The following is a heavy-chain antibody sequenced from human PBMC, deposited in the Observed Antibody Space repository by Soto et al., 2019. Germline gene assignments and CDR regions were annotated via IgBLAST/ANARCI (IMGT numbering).Heavy chain of an antibody. V-gene: IGHV1-69*13. CDR1: GGTFSSYA. J-gene: IGHJ6*02. Sequence: GASVKVSCKASGGTFSSYAISWVRQAPGQGLEWMGGIIPIFGTANYAQKFQGRVTITADESTSTAYMELSSLRSEDTAVYYCARGMNDYSNYDYYYYGMDVWGQGTTVTVSS. CDR2: IIPIFGTA. D-gene: IGHD4-4*01. CDR3: ARGMNDYSNYDYYYYGMDV.